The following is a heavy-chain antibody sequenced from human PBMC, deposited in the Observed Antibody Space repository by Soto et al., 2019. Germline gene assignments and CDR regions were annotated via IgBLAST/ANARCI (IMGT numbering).Heavy chain of an antibody. D-gene: IGHD4-17*01. J-gene: IGHJ6*02. CDR2: IYHSGST. V-gene: IGHV4-30-2*01. Sequence: QLQLQESGSGLVKPSQTLSLTCAVSGGSISSGGYSWSWIRQPPGKGLEWLGYIYHSGSTYYNPSLKSPVALSAARSKNLITMKLSTVTAAAKAVYYCARAQYGDYGYAMDDWRQGTTVTVSS. CDR3: ARAQYGDYGYAMDD. CDR1: GGSISSGGYS.